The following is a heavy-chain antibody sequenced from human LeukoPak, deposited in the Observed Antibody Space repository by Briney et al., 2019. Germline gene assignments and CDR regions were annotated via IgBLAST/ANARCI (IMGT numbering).Heavy chain of an antibody. D-gene: IGHD6-19*01. Sequence: SETLSLTCTVSGGSISSSSYYWGWIRQPPGKGLEWIGYIYYSGSTNYNPSLKSRVTISVDTSKNQFSLKLSSVTAADTAVYYCARHIAIAVAGTSHPLSHYYYGVDVWGQGTTVTVSS. CDR1: GGSISSSSYY. V-gene: IGHV4-61*05. CDR2: IYYSGST. CDR3: ARHIAIAVAGTSHPLSHYYYGVDV. J-gene: IGHJ6*02.